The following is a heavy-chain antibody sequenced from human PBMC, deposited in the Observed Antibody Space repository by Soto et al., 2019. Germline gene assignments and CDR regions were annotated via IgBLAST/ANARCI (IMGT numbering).Heavy chain of an antibody. CDR1: GYTFTGYY. J-gene: IGHJ6*02. Sequence: ASVKVSCKASGYTFTGYYMHWVRQAPGQGLEWMGWINPNSGGTNYAQKFQGWVTMTRDTSISTAYMELSRLRSDDTAVYYCARGGSSSSQNYYYYYGMDVWGQGTKVTVSS. CDR3: ARGGSSSSQNYYYYYGMDV. D-gene: IGHD6-6*01. CDR2: INPNSGGT. V-gene: IGHV1-2*04.